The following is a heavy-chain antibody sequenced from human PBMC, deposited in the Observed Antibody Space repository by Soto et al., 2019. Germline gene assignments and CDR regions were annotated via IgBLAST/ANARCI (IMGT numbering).Heavy chain of an antibody. CDR1: GFSFSSVW. V-gene: IGHV3-7*01. CDR3: VTDLNWQGH. Sequence: PRGSLRLSCVVSGFSFSSVWMTWVRQAPGKGLECVANIKYDGSEEYYVDSVKGRFTISRDNAKNSLYLQMNSLRDEDSAVYYCVTDLNWQGHWGQGT. CDR2: IKYDGSEE. J-gene: IGHJ4*02.